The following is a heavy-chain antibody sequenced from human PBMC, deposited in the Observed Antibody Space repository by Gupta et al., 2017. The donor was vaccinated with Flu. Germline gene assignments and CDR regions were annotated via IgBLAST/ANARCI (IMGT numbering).Heavy chain of an antibody. CDR3: VRLRNGYSTSAAAY. D-gene: IGHD5-18*01. CDR2: IYPGDSDT. V-gene: IGHV5-51*01. Sequence: TNFWIGWVRQTPGKGLEWMGIIYPGDSDTKYSPSFQGQVTISADKSIFTAYLQLSSLTASDTAMYYCVRLRNGYSTSAAAYWGQGTLVTVSS. CDR1: TNFW. J-gene: IGHJ1*01.